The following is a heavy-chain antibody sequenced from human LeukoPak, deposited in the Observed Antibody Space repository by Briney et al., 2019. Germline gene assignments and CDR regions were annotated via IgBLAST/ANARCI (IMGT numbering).Heavy chain of an antibody. CDR1: GYTFTGYY. CDR2: INPNSRGT. V-gene: IGHV1-2*02. CDR3: ARGPVLGPFAY. J-gene: IGHJ4*02. Sequence: ASVKVSCKASGYTFTGYYMHWVRQAPGQGLEWMGWINPNSRGTNYAQKFQGRVTMTRDTSISTAYMELSRLRSDDTAVYYCARGPVLGPFAYWGQGTLVTVSS.